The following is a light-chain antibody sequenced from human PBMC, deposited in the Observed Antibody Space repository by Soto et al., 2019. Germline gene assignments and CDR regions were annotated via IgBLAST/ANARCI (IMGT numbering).Light chain of an antibody. CDR1: QSISKW. J-gene: IGKJ1*01. CDR2: DAS. Sequence: DIQITQSPSTLSSCVLDIVVITCRASQSISKWLAWYQQKPGKAPEFLIYDASTLESGVPSRFSGSGSGTEFTLTISSLQPEDFATFYCQQYRTFPRTFGQGTKVDIK. V-gene: IGKV1-5*01. CDR3: QQYRTFPRT.